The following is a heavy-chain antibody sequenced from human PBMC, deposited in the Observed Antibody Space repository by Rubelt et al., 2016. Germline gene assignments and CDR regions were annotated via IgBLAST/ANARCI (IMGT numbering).Heavy chain of an antibody. CDR3: ATVSCSGGSGYSLSLGY. CDR1: GYTLTELS. CDR2: FDPDDVAT. V-gene: IGHV1-24*01. D-gene: IGHD2-15*01. Sequence: QVQLVQSGAEVKKPGASVQVSCKVSGYTLTELSMHWVRQAPGNGLEWMGGFDPDDVATIYAQTFQGGVTMTEDTATDAAYMWPSSLRSEYTAVYYCATVSCSGGSGYSLSLGYWGQGTLVTVSS. J-gene: IGHJ4*02.